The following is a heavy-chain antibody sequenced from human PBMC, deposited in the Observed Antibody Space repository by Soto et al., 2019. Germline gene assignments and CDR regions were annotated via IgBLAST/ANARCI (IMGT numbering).Heavy chain of an antibody. D-gene: IGHD3-10*01. CDR1: GGSITSSY. CDR3: ARFYGSGRPNTARYYYYGMDV. J-gene: IGHJ6*02. Sequence: PSETLSLTCTVSGGSITSSYWSWIRRPPGKGLEWIGYIYYSGSTYYNPSLKSRVTISVDTSKNQFSLKLSSVTAADTAVYYCARFYGSGRPNTARYYYYGMDVWGQGTTVTVSS. CDR2: IYYSGST. V-gene: IGHV4-59*08.